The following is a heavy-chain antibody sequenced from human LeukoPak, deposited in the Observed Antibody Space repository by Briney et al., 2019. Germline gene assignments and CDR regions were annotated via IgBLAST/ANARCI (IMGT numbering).Heavy chain of an antibody. CDR2: SGPHIRVT. CDR3: VREGNDLLSKDFDY. J-gene: IGHJ4*02. Sequence: ASVKVSCTSSGFTFTDYYIHWVRQAPGQGLEWMGYSGPHIRVTSAPQEFQGRVSMTRDTYMTTAYMELTRLTSDDTALYYCVREGNDLLSKDFDYWGQGTLVTVSS. D-gene: IGHD1-1*01. CDR1: GFTFTDYY. V-gene: IGHV1-2*02.